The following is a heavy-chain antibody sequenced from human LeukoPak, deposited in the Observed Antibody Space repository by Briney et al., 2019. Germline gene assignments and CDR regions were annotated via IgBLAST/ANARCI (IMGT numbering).Heavy chain of an antibody. CDR2: IPYDGSNK. CDR3: ARERTGHDAFDI. Sequence: GGSLRLSCAASGFTFSSYAMHWVRQAPGKGLEWVAVIPYDGSNKYYADSVKGRFTISRDNSKNTLYLQMNSLRAEDTAVYYCARERTGHDAFDIWGQGTMVTVSS. CDR1: GFTFSSYA. V-gene: IGHV3-30-3*01. J-gene: IGHJ3*02. D-gene: IGHD1-1*01.